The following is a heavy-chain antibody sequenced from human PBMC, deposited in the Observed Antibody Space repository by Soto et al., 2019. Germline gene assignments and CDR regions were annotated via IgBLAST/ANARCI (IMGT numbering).Heavy chain of an antibody. V-gene: IGHV1-8*01. CDR2: MNPNSGNT. D-gene: IGHD6-6*01. CDR3: ARGGGSRLVRFVDYYYYYGMDV. Sequence: SVKVSCKASGYTFTSYDINWVRQATGQGLEWMGWMNPNSGNTGYAQKFQGRVTMTRNTSISTAYMELSSLRSEDTAVYYCARGGGSRLVRFVDYYYYYGMDVWGQGTTVTVSS. J-gene: IGHJ6*02. CDR1: GYTFTSYD.